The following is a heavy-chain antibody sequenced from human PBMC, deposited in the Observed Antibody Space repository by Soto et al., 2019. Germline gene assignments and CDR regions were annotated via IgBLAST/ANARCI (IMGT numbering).Heavy chain of an antibody. J-gene: IGHJ5*02. CDR1: GYTFINYG. D-gene: IGHD3-3*01. Sequence: QVQLVQSGAEVKKPGASVKVSCKASGYTFINYGIGWVRQAPGQGLEWMGWISAYNGNTNYAQKLQGRVTMTTDTSTSTAYMELRSLRSDDTAVYYCARDVRATYDFWSVDWFDPWGQGTLVTVSS. CDR3: ARDVRATYDFWSVDWFDP. V-gene: IGHV1-18*01. CDR2: ISAYNGNT.